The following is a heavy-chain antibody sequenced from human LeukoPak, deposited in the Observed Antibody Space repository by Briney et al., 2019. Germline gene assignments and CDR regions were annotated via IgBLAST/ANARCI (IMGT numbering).Heavy chain of an antibody. Sequence: PSETLSLTCTVSGASINSYYWIWIRQPPGKGLEWIGYIYYSGNTDYNPSLKSRVSILVDTSKNQFSLKLSSVTAADTAVYYCASTPRWEPYYFGYWGQGALVTVSS. D-gene: IGHD1-26*01. V-gene: IGHV4-59*01. CDR1: GASINSYY. CDR3: ASTPRWEPYYFGY. CDR2: IYYSGNT. J-gene: IGHJ4*02.